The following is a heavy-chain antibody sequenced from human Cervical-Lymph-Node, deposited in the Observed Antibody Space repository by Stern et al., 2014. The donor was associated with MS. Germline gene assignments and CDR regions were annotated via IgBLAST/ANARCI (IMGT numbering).Heavy chain of an antibody. D-gene: IGHD2-21*01. Sequence: MQLVESGPGLVKPSQTLSLTCSVSGGSISSGGYYWSWIRQHPGKGLEYIGHIYYSGNTYYNPSLKSRVTISIDTSKNQFSLKLRSVTVADTAVYSCARVGLVSALIDYWGQGTLVTVSS. CDR2: IYYSGNT. V-gene: IGHV4-31*03. CDR1: GGSISSGGYY. J-gene: IGHJ4*02. CDR3: ARVGLVSALIDY.